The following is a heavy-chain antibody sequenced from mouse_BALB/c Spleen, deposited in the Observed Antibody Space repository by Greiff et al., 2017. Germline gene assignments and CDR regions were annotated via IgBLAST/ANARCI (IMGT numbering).Heavy chain of an antibody. Sequence: VQLQQSGPELVKPGASVKMSCKASGYTFTSYVMHWVKQKPGQGLEWIGYINPYNDGTKYNEKFKGKATLTSDKSSSTAYMELSSLTSEDSAVYYCARGTMITTYYAMDYWGQGTSVTVSS. CDR3: ARGTMITTYYAMDY. V-gene: IGHV1-14*01. D-gene: IGHD2-4*01. CDR2: INPYNDGT. CDR1: GYTFTSYV. J-gene: IGHJ4*01.